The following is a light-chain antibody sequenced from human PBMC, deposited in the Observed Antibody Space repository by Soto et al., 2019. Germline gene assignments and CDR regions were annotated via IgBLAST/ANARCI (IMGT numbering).Light chain of an antibody. CDR1: SSDVGGYNY. CDR2: DVS. V-gene: IGLV2-14*01. CDR3: SSYTSSSTLV. J-gene: IGLJ2*01. Sequence: QSVLTQPASVSGSPGQSITLSRTGTSSDVGGYNYVSWYQQHPGKAPKLMIYDVSNRPSGVSNRFSGSKSGNTTSLSISGLQAEDEADYYCSSYTSSSTLVFGGGTQLTVL.